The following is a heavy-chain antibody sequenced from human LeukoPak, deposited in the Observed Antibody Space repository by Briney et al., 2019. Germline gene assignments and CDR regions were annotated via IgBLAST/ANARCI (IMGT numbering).Heavy chain of an antibody. CDR2: IKQDGSEK. J-gene: IGHJ3*02. CDR1: GFTFSSYW. CDR3: ARTGFKKYSSGWYGETLDAFDI. V-gene: IGHV3-7*01. Sequence: GGSLRLSCAASGFTFSSYWMSWVRQAPGKGLEWVANIKQDGSEKYYVDSVKGRFTISRDNAKNSLYLQMNSLRAEDTAVYYCARTGFKKYSSGWYGETLDAFDIWGQGTMVTVSS. D-gene: IGHD6-19*01.